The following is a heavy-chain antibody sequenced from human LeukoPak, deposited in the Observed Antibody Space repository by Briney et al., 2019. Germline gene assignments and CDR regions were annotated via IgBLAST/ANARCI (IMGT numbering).Heavy chain of an antibody. CDR3: ARGARDFHAFDI. V-gene: IGHV1-8*02. D-gene: IGHD3-3*01. CDR2: MNPNSGNT. J-gene: IGHJ3*02. Sequence: ASVKVSCKASGYTFTSYDINWVRQATGQGLEWMGWMNPNSGNTGYAQKFQGRVTMTRDTSISTAYMELSRLRSDDTAVYYCARGARDFHAFDIWGQGTMVTVSS. CDR1: GYTFTSYD.